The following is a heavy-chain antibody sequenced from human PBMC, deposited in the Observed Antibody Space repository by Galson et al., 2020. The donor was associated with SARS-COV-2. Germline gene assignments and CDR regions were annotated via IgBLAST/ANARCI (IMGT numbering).Heavy chain of an antibody. Sequence: GGSLRLSCAASGFTFSSYSMNWVRQAPGKGLEWVSSISSSSSYIYYADSVKGRFTISRDNAKNSLYLQMNSLRAEDTAVYYCAKPHSSGWYHWRTVWYYYGMDVWGQGTTVTVSS. J-gene: IGHJ6*02. CDR1: GFTFSSYS. V-gene: IGHV3-21*01. CDR3: AKPHSSGWYHWRTVWYYYGMDV. CDR2: ISSSSSYI. D-gene: IGHD6-19*01.